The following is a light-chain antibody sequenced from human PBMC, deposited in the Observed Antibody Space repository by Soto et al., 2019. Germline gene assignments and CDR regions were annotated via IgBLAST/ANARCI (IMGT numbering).Light chain of an antibody. V-gene: IGKV3-15*01. CDR1: QSVSSN. J-gene: IGKJ1*01. CDR3: QKYNNWPRK. CDR2: GAS. Sequence: EIVMTQSPATLSVSPGERATLSCRASQSVSSNLAWYQQKPGQAPRLLIYGASTRATGIPARFSGSGSGTEFTLTISSLQSEDFAVYYCQKYNNWPRKFGQGTKGAIK.